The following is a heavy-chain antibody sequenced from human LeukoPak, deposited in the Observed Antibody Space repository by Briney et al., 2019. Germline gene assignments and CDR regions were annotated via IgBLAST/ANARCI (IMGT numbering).Heavy chain of an antibody. CDR2: TIGSGATT. D-gene: IGHD2-2*01. V-gene: IGHV3-23*01. CDR3: VRVSSSTSCPDCYNMDV. Sequence: GGSLRLSCAASGFTFSDFAMSWVRQAPGKGLEWVSGTIGSGATTFYADSAKGRFTISRDNSKNTLFLQMNSLKAEDTAVYFCVRVSSSTSCPDCYNMDVWGKGTTVTVSS. CDR1: GFTFSDFA. J-gene: IGHJ6*03.